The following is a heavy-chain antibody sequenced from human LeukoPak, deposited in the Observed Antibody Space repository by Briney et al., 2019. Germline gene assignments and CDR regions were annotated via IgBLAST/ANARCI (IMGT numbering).Heavy chain of an antibody. CDR1: GASMSSYY. J-gene: IGHJ4*02. CDR3: AVLPGKSGTASY. V-gene: IGHV4-59*01. CDR2: IYYSGTT. D-gene: IGHD2-21*02. Sequence: SETLSLTCIVSGASMSSYYWSWIRQPPGKGLEWIAYIYYSGTTNYNPSLMSRVTISVDTSKNQFSLKLKSVNAADTAVYYCAVLPGKSGTASYWGQGTLVTVSS.